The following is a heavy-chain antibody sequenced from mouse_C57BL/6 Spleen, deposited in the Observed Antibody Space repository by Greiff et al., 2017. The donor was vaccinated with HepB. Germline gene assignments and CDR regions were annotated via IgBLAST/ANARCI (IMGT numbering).Heavy chain of an antibody. CDR3: ARQETYYSYFDY. J-gene: IGHJ2*01. V-gene: IGHV1-62-2*01. CDR2: FYPGSGSI. CDR1: GYTFTEYT. D-gene: IGHD2-12*01. Sequence: VQLVESGAELVKPGASVKLSCKASGYTFTEYTIHWVKQRSGQGLEWIGWFYPGSGSIKYNEKFKDKATLTADKSSSTVYMELSRVTSEDAAVYFCARQETYYSYFDYWGQGTTLTVSS.